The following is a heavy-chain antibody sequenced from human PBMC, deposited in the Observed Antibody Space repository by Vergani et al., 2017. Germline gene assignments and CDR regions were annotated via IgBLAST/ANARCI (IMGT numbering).Heavy chain of an antibody. Sequence: QVQLQESGPGLVKPSQTLSLTCTVSGASINNDFYYWHWIRQPAGKGLEWIGGIYVSGITDYNSSLQSRVSMSVDTSKNQFSLTLTSVTAADTAVYYCASGKYYSDSTSHFRGRYFDVWGRGTLVTVPS. D-gene: IGHD3-16*01. CDR2: IYVSGIT. CDR1: GASINNDFYY. J-gene: IGHJ2*01. V-gene: IGHV4-61*02. CDR3: ASGKYYSDSTSHFRGRYFDV.